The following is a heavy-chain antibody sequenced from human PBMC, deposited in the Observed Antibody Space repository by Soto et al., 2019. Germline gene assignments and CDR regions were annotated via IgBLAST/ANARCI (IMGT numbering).Heavy chain of an antibody. J-gene: IGHJ4*02. CDR2: ISSAVNT. Sequence: GGSLRLSCAGSGFTFSNYAMSWVRQAPGKGLEWVSAISSAVNTYYADSVKGRFTISRDNSKDTLSLQMNSLRAEDTAVYYCAKQVRDGTSSPYYFDYWGQGTLVTVSS. CDR1: GFTFSNYA. V-gene: IGHV3-23*01. CDR3: AKQVRDGTSSPYYFDY. D-gene: IGHD6-6*01.